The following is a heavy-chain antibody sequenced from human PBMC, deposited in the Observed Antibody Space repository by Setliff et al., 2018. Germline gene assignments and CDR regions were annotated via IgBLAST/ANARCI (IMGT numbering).Heavy chain of an antibody. CDR1: GGSISGYY. J-gene: IGHJ6*03. CDR2: IYSSGSI. D-gene: IGHD1-26*01. CDR3: ARAPDSGTYYKLYPYYNDV. V-gene: IGHV4-59*08. Sequence: SETLSLTCNVSGGSISGYYWSWIRQPPGKGLEWIGNIYSSGSIKYNPSLRSRVTISDDTVKNQFSLRLSSLTAADTAVYYCARAPDSGTYYKLYPYYNDVWGKGTTVTVSS.